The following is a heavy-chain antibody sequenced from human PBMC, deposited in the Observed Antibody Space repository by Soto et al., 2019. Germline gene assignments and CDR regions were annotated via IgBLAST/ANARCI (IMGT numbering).Heavy chain of an antibody. CDR2: ISGSGGTT. J-gene: IGHJ4*02. Sequence: EVQLLESGGDLVQPGGSLRLSCIASGVTFSTYAMSWVRQAPGKGLEWVSAISGSGGTTYYADSVKGRFTISRDNSKNPLYLQMNSLRAQDTAVYYCAKHRAGFGSGSGTYHFDGWGPGTLVTVSS. CDR1: GVTFSTYA. CDR3: AKHRAGFGSGSGTYHFDG. V-gene: IGHV3-23*01. D-gene: IGHD3-10*01.